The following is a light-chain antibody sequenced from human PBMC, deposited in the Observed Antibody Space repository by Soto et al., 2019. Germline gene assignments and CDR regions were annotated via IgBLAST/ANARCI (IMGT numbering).Light chain of an antibody. V-gene: IGKV3-20*01. Sequence: EIVLTQSPGTLSFSPGERATLSCRASQSVSSNYLAWYQKKPGQATRLLIYGASSRATGIPDRFSGSGSGTDFTLTISRLEPEDFAVYYCQQYGSWTFGQGTKVDI. J-gene: IGKJ1*01. CDR1: QSVSSNY. CDR2: GAS. CDR3: QQYGSWT.